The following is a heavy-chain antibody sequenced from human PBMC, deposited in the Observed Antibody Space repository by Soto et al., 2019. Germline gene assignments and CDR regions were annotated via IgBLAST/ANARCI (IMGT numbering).Heavy chain of an antibody. J-gene: IGHJ6*02. CDR2: INPNSGGT. CDR1: GYTITGYY. Sequence: ASVNVSCKASGYTITGYYMHWVRQAPGQGLEWMGWINPNSGGTNYAQKFQGWVTMTRDTSISTAYMELSMLRSDDTAVYYCASSSDDSRVGARIGYYYYGMDVWGQGTTVTVSS. D-gene: IGHD1-26*01. CDR3: ASSSDDSRVGARIGYYYYGMDV. V-gene: IGHV1-2*04.